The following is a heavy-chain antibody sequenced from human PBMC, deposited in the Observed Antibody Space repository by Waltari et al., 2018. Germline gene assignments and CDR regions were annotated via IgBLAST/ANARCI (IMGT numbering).Heavy chain of an antibody. J-gene: IGHJ3*02. Sequence: QVQLVQSGAEVKKPGASVKVSCKAFGYTFTGYYMHWVRQAPGQGLEWRGWSNPNSGGTNYAQKFQGRVTRTRDTSISTAYMELSRLRSDDTAVYYCARGGSGSFPDAFDIWGQGTMVTVAS. V-gene: IGHV1-2*02. CDR2: SNPNSGGT. CDR1: GYTFTGYY. CDR3: ARGGSGSFPDAFDI. D-gene: IGHD1-26*01.